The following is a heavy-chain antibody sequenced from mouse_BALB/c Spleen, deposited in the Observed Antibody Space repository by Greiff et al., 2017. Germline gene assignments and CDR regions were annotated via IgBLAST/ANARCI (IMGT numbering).Heavy chain of an antibody. CDR2: IDPANGNT. D-gene: IGHD1-1*01. J-gene: IGHJ2*01. CDR1: GFNIKDTY. V-gene: IGHV14-3*02. Sequence: EVQVVESGAELVKPGASVKLSCTASGFNIKDTYMHWVKQRPEQGLEWIGRIDPANGNTKYDPKFQGKATITADTSSNTAYLQLSSLTSEDTAVYYCAIITTAGYWGQGTTLTVSS. CDR3: AIITTAGY.